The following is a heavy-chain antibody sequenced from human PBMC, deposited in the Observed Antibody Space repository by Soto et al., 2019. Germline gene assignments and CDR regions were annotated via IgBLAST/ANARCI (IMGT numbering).Heavy chain of an antibody. J-gene: IGHJ4*02. CDR1: GGSISSGGYY. D-gene: IGHD2-15*01. V-gene: IGHV4-31*03. CDR2: IYYSGST. Sequence: QVQLQESGPGLVKPSQTLSLTCTVSGGSISSGGYYWSWIRQHPGKGLEWIGYIYYSGSTYYNPSIKSRLTISVDTSKNKFSLKLSSVNAADTAVYYCARGGLGYCSGGSCYSGWDYWGQGTLVTVSS. CDR3: ARGGLGYCSGGSCYSGWDY.